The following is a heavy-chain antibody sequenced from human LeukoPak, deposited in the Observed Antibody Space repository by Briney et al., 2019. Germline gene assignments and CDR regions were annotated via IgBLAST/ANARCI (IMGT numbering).Heavy chain of an antibody. V-gene: IGHV1-2*02. CDR3: ARDRARWAVAGTLSWGY. J-gene: IGHJ4*02. CDR2: INPNSGGT. D-gene: IGHD6-19*01. Sequence: ASVKVSCKASGYTFTSYYMHWVRQAPGQGLEWMRWINPNSGGTNYAQKFQGRVTMTRDTSISTAYMELSRLRSDDTAVYYCARDRARWAVAGTLSWGYWGQGTLVTVSS. CDR1: GYTFTSYY.